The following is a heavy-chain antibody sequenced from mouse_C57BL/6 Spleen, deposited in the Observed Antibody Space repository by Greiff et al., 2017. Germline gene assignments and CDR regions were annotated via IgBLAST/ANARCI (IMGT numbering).Heavy chain of an antibody. V-gene: IGHV1-69*01. J-gene: IGHJ2*01. Sequence: QVHVKQPGAELVMPGASVKLSCKASGYTFTSYWMHWVKQRPGQGLEWIGEIDPSDSYTNYNQKFKGKSTLTVDKSSSTAYMQLSSLTSEDSAVYYCARCGDLYYFDYWGQGTTLTVSS. CDR3: ARCGDLYYFDY. CDR2: IDPSDSYT. CDR1: GYTFTSYW.